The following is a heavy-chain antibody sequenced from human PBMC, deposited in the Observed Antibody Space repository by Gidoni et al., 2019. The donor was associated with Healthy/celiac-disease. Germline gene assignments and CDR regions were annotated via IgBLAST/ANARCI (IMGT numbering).Heavy chain of an antibody. CDR1: RFTVSSNY. CDR3: AGIALYYYYGMDV. Sequence: EVQLVESGGGLVQPGGSLRLSCAASRFTVSSNYMSWARQAPGKGLEWVSVSYSGGSTYYADAVKGRFTISRDNSKNTLYLQMNSLRAEDTAVYYCAGIALYYYYGMDVWGQGTTVTVSS. CDR2: SYSGGST. V-gene: IGHV3-66*01. D-gene: IGHD6-13*01. J-gene: IGHJ6*02.